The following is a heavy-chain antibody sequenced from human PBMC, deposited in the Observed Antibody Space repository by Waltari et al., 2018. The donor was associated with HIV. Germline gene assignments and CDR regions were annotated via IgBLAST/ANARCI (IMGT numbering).Heavy chain of an antibody. CDR2: IKSEANCKTV. CDR3: SWDDKAVFDY. D-gene: IGHD1-26*01. CDR1: GFKLRDAW. V-gene: IGHV3-15*01. Sequence: VKLVESGGDLVKAGGSLRLSCAASGFKLRDAWMSWVRQTPVGALQWIGTIKSEANCKTVDYLEALKRRFTISRDDSKEMSYLQIDGLKTDDTATYFCSWDDKAVFDYWGLGTTVIVSS. J-gene: IGHJ3*01.